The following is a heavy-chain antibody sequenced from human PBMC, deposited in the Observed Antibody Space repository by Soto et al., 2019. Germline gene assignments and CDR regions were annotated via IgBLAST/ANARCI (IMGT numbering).Heavy chain of an antibody. Sequence: MQLVESGGGFVQPGRSLTLSCAASGFTFDDHAMHWVRQGPGKGLEWVSGINWNSATIDYAASVKGRFTISRDNVKNSVALQMNSLTDEDTALYFCAMASHHDVWSAYRDFDFGGQAALAIVSS. V-gene: IGHV3-9*01. CDR1: GFTFDDHA. CDR3: AMASHHDVWSAYRDFDF. D-gene: IGHD3-3*01. J-gene: IGHJ4*02. CDR2: INWNSATI.